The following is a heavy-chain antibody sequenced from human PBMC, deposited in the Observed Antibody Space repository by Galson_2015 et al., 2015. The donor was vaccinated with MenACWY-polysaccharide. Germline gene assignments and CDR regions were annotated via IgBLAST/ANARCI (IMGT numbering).Heavy chain of an antibody. CDR2: IKEDGTEK. CDR1: GFTFSSYY. CDR3: AVHCSSTSCYSPLSRL. Sequence: SLRLSCAASGFTFSSYYMRWVRQAPGKGLEWVANIKEDGTEKYYVDSVKGRFTISRDNAKNTLYLQMNSLRAEDTAVYYCAVHCSSTSCYSPLSRLWGQGTMDTVSS. J-gene: IGHJ3*01. D-gene: IGHD2-2*01. V-gene: IGHV3-7*01.